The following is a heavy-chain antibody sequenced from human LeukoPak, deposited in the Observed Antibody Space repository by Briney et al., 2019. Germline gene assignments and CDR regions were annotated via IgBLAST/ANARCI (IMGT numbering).Heavy chain of an antibody. CDR3: ARLKYDYVWGSYRYWSAFDI. Sequence: SETLSLTCTVSGGSISSYYWSWIRQPPGKGLEWIGYIYYSGSTNYNPSLKSRVTISVDTSKNQFSLKLSSVTAADTAVYCCARLKYDYVWGSYRYWSAFDIWGQGTMVTVSS. CDR2: IYYSGST. J-gene: IGHJ3*02. CDR1: GGSISSYY. D-gene: IGHD3-16*02. V-gene: IGHV4-59*08.